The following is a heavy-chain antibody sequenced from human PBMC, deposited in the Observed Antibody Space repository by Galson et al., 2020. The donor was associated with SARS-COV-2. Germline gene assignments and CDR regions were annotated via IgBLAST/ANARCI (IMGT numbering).Heavy chain of an antibody. Sequence: SETLSLTCAVSGASISTNFWWNWVRQPPGRGLEWIGKIYHRGNSIHNPSLESRVTLSIDKSRNQFSLELNSVTAADTAVYYCATSDTLQRSLPFAFWGQGILVTVSS. V-gene: IGHV4-4*02. CDR2: IYHRGNS. J-gene: IGHJ4*02. CDR1: GASISTNFW. CDR3: ATSDTLQRSLPFAF.